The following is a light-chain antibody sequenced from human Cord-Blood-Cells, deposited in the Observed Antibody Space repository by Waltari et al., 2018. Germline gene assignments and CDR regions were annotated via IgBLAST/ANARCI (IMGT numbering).Light chain of an antibody. Sequence: QSALTQPASVSGSPGQSITIPCPGTHSDVRGYNYVSWYQQHPCKAPKLMVYDVGNRPSGVFNRFSGSKSGNTASLTISGLQAEDEADYYCSSYTSSSTLVFGGGTKLTVL. J-gene: IGLJ3*02. CDR1: HSDVRGYNY. CDR3: SSYTSSSTLV. CDR2: DVG. V-gene: IGLV2-14*03.